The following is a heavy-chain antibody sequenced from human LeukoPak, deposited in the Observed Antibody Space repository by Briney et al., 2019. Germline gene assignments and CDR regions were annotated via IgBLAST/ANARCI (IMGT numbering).Heavy chain of an antibody. CDR1: GYTFTGYY. V-gene: IGHV1-2*02. CDR2: INPNSGGT. J-gene: IGHJ6*02. D-gene: IGHD3-10*01. Sequence: ASVKVSCKASGYTFTGYYMHWVRQAPGQGLEWMGWINPNSGGTNYAQKFQGRVTMTRDTSISTAYMELSRLRSDDTAVYYCARDRYDPLIGSGRRMDVWGQGTTVTVSS. CDR3: ARDRYDPLIGSGRRMDV.